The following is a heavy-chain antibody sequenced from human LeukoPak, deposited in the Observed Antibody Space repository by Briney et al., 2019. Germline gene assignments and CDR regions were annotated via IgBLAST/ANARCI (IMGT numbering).Heavy chain of an antibody. V-gene: IGHV3-23*01. D-gene: IGHD6-13*01. CDR2: ISGSGGST. Sequence: PGGSLRLSCAASGFTFSSYAMSWVRQAPGKGLEWVSAISGSGGSTYYADSVKGRFTISRDNSKNTLYLQMNSLRAEDTAVYYCAKWDSSSWYGLIYYWGQGTLVTVSS. J-gene: IGHJ4*02. CDR1: GFTFSSYA. CDR3: AKWDSSSWYGLIYY.